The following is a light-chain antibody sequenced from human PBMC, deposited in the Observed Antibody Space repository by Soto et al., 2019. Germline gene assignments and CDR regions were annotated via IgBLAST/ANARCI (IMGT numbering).Light chain of an antibody. CDR1: SSNIGSNT. CDR2: SNN. V-gene: IGLV1-44*01. Sequence: SVLTQPPSASGTPGQRVTISCSGSSSNIGSNTVNWYQQLPGTAPKLVIYSNNQRPSGVPDRFSGSKSGTSASLAISGLQSEDEADYYCVAWDVSLNGYVVFVGVTKVTVL. CDR3: VAWDVSLNGYVV. J-gene: IGLJ2*01.